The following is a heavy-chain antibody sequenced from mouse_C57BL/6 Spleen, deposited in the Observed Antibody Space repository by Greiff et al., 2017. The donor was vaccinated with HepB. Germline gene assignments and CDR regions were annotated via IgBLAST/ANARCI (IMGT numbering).Heavy chain of an antibody. CDR1: GYTFTSYW. J-gene: IGHJ4*01. CDR2: INPSNGGT. V-gene: IGHV1-53*01. D-gene: IGHD1-1*01. Sequence: VQLQQPGTELVKPGASVKLSCKASGYTFTSYWMHWVKQRPGQGLEWIGNINPSNGGTNYNEKLKGKTTLTVDNTSSTAYMQLSSLTYEDSAVYCGKREAVGNASYGVDYWGQGTSVTVSS. CDR3: KREAVGNASYGVDY.